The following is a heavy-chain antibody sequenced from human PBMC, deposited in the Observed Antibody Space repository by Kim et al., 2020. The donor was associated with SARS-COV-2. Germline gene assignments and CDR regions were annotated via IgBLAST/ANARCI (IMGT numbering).Heavy chain of an antibody. CDR1: GFTFSSYS. CDR3: ARGGYEWIQLWPLDY. V-gene: IGHV3-48*02. CDR2: ISSSSSTI. Sequence: GGSLRLSCAASGFTFSSYSMNWVRQAPGKGLEWVSYISSSSSTIYYADSVKGRFTISRDNAKNSLYLQMNSLRDEDTAVYYCARGGYEWIQLWPLDYWGQGTLVTVSS. D-gene: IGHD5-18*01. J-gene: IGHJ4*02.